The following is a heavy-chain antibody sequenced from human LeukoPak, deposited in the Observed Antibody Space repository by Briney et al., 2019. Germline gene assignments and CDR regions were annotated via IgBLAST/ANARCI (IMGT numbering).Heavy chain of an antibody. Sequence: ASVTVSCKASGYTFTSYGISWVRQAPGQGLEWMGWISAYNGNTNYAQKLQGRVTMTTDTSTSTAYMELRSLRSDDTAVYYCARDRYYDILTGYYYFDYWGQGTLVTVSS. CDR1: GYTFTSYG. V-gene: IGHV1-18*01. CDR2: ISAYNGNT. D-gene: IGHD3-9*01. J-gene: IGHJ4*02. CDR3: ARDRYYDILTGYYYFDY.